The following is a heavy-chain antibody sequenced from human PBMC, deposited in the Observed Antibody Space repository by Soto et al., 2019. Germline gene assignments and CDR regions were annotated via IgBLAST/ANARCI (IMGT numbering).Heavy chain of an antibody. CDR1: GGSINGGNYY. J-gene: IGHJ3*01. D-gene: IGHD4-17*01. CDR2: ISDSWNT. Sequence: SETLSLTCTVTGGSINGGNYYWSWIRQPPGKGLEWIGYISDSWNTFYTPSLASRLTVSLDTSQNYFTLELTSVTAADTAIYYCARDLKNDSGDYIVLDAFDVWGHGTMVTVSS. V-gene: IGHV4-31*03. CDR3: ARDLKNDSGDYIVLDAFDV.